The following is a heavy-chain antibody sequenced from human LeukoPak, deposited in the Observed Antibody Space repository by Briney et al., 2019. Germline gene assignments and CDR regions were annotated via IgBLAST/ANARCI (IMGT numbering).Heavy chain of an antibody. V-gene: IGHV3-7*01. CDR2: IKEDGGEK. CDR3: AKSTTVATQQRGYFDY. CDR1: GFTFSEYW. Sequence: PGGSLRLSCAASGFTFSEYWMSWVRQAPGKGLEWVANIKEDGGEKYYVDSMKGRFTISRDNAKNSLYLQMNSLRAEDTAMYYCAKSTTVATQQRGYFDYWGQGTLVTVSS. D-gene: IGHD5-12*01. J-gene: IGHJ4*02.